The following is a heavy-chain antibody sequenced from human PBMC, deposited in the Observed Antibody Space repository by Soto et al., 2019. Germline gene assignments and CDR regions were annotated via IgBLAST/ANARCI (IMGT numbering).Heavy chain of an antibody. CDR1: GYTFTGYY. CDR3: ARGSPRMGAIPTY. D-gene: IGHD1-26*01. V-gene: IGHV1-2*02. J-gene: IGHJ4*02. Sequence: ASVKVSCKASGYTFTGYYIHWVRQAPGQGLEWMGWINPKSGDTNYAQKFQGRVSMTRDTSITTAYMEVSRLKSDDTAVYYCARGSPRMGAIPTYWGPGTLVTVSS. CDR2: INPKSGDT.